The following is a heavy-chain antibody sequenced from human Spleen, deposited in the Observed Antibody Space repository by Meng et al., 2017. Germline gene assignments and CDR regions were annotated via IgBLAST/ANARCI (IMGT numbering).Heavy chain of an antibody. CDR1: GLTFDDYT. CDR2: IGWDGAGT. V-gene: IGHV3-43*01. Sequence: EVQLVESGGVVVQPGGSLRLSFAASGLTFDDYTMHWVRQAPGKGLEWVSVIGWDGAGTYYADSVKGRFTISRDNSKNSLYLQMNSLRIEDTALYYCAKNKVRHSSSLTTVDYWGQGTLVTVSS. CDR3: AKNKVRHSSSLTTVDY. D-gene: IGHD6-13*01. J-gene: IGHJ4*02.